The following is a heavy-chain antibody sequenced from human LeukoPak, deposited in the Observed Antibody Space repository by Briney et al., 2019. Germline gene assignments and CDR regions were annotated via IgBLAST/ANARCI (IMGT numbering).Heavy chain of an antibody. D-gene: IGHD3-22*01. CDR3: ARDHYDSSGRAPLYFDY. J-gene: IGHJ4*02. CDR2: IKQDGSEK. V-gene: IGHV3-7*01. Sequence: PGGSLRLSCAASEFTFSRSWMSWVRQAPGKGLEWVASIKQDGSEKYYVDSVKGRFTISRDNAKNSLYLPMNSLRAEDTAVYYCARDHYDSSGRAPLYFDYWGQGTLVTVSS. CDR1: EFTFSRSW.